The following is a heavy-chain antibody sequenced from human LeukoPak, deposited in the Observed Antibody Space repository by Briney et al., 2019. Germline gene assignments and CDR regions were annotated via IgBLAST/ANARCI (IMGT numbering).Heavy chain of an antibody. CDR1: GGTFSSYA. J-gene: IGHJ4*02. CDR3: ASPRYCGGDCYSFDY. CDR2: IIPILGIA. D-gene: IGHD2-21*02. V-gene: IGHV1-69*04. Sequence: SVKVSCKASGGTFSSYAISWVRQAPGQGLEWMGRIIPILGIANYAQKFQGRVTNTADKSTSTAYMELSSLRSEDTAVYYCASPRYCGGDCYSFDYWGQGTLVTVSS.